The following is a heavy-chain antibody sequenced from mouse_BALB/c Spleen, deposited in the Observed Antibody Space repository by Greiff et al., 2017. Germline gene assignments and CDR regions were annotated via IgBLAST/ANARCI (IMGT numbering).Heavy chain of an antibody. J-gene: IGHJ4*01. V-gene: IGHV1-82*01. D-gene: IGHD2-2*01. CDR2: IYPGDGDT. Sequence: VQLQQSGPELVKPGASVKISCKASGYAFSSSWMNWVKQRPGQGLEWIGRIYPGDGDTNYNGKFKGKATLTADKSSSTAYMQLSSLTSVDSAVYFCARSWLRRDYAMDYWGQGTSVTVSS. CDR1: GYAFSSSW. CDR3: ARSWLRRDYAMDY.